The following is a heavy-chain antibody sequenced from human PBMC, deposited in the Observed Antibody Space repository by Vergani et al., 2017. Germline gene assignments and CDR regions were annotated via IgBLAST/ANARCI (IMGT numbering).Heavy chain of an antibody. D-gene: IGHD2-21*02. CDR3: AREYIVVVTATQGEDAFDI. J-gene: IGHJ3*02. Sequence: QVQLVQSGAEVKKPGASVKVSCKASGYTFTSYYMHWVRQAPGQGLEWMGWINPNSGGTNYAQKFQGRVTMTRDTSISTAYMELSRLRSDDTAVYYCAREYIVVVTATQGEDAFDIWGQGTMVTVSS. CDR1: GYTFTSYY. CDR2: INPNSGGT. V-gene: IGHV1-2*02.